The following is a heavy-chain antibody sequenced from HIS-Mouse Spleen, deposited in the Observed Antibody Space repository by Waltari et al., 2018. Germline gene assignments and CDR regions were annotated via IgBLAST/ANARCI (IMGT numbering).Heavy chain of an antibody. V-gene: IGHV3-23*01. J-gene: IGHJ3*02. CDR3: AKRLSGAFDI. CDR2: ISGSGGST. Sequence: EVQLLESGGGLVQTGGSLRLSCGASGFTFSRLAMGGVRQAPGKGLEWVSAISGSGGSTYYADSVKGRFTISRDNSKNTLYLQMNSLRAEDTAVYYCAKRLSGAFDIWGQGTMVTVSS. D-gene: IGHD3-3*01. CDR1: GFTFSRLA.